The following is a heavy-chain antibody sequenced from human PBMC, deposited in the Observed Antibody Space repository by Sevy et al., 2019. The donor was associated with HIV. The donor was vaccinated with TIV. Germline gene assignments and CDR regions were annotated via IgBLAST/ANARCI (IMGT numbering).Heavy chain of an antibody. D-gene: IGHD3-10*01. V-gene: IGHV3-23*01. CDR1: GFTFSSYA. J-gene: IGHJ4*02. CDR3: AKDMRFGELLGDY. CDR2: ISGSGGST. Sequence: GGSLRLSCAASGFTFSSYAMSWVRQAPGKGLEWVSAISGSGGSTYYADSVKGRFTISRDNSKNTLYLQTNSLRAEDTAVYYCAKDMRFGELLGDYWGQGTLVTVSS.